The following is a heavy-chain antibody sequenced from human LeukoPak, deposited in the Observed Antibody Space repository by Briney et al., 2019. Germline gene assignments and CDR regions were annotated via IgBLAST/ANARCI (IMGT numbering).Heavy chain of an antibody. D-gene: IGHD2-15*01. Sequence: KASETLSLTCAVYGGSFSGYYWSRIRQPPGKGLEWIGEINHSGSTNYNPSLKSRVTISVDTSKNQFSLKLSSVTAADTAVYYCARARPRPYCSGGSCYRGDYFDYWGQGTLVTVPS. CDR3: ARARPRPYCSGGSCYRGDYFDY. CDR1: GGSFSGYY. J-gene: IGHJ4*02. CDR2: INHSGST. V-gene: IGHV4-34*01.